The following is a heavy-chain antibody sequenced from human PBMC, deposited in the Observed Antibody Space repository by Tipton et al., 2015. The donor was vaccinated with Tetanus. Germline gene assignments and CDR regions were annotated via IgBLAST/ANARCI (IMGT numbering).Heavy chain of an antibody. CDR3: ARWIAVTGTDFDF. J-gene: IGHJ4*02. CDR1: GFTLSSFHM. Sequence: LRLSCAASGFTLSSFHMSWVRQAPGKGLEWIGTVFHSGTTYYNPSLKSRVTISVDTSKNQFSLKLTSVTAADTAVYYCARWIAVTGTDFDFWGQGTLVTVSS. D-gene: IGHD6-19*01. V-gene: IGHV4-59*05. CDR2: VFHSGTT.